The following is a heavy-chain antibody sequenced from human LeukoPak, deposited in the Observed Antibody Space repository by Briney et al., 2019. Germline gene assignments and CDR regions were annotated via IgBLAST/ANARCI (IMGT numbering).Heavy chain of an antibody. Sequence: GGSLRLSCAASGFTFSSYAMSWVRQAPARGLEWVSSLRGDGETFYIDSVKGRFALSRDESRNTVYLQLNNLRVEDTAVYFCAKASWVSRADAVLWGQGTLVTVSS. J-gene: IGHJ4*02. CDR1: GFTFSSYA. V-gene: IGHV3-23*01. D-gene: IGHD3-16*01. CDR3: AKASWVSRADAVL. CDR2: LRGDGET.